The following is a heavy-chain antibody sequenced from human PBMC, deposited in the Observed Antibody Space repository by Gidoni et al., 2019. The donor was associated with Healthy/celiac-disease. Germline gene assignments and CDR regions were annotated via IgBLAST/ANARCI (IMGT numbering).Heavy chain of an antibody. Sequence: EVQLVESARGLVQPGGSLRLPCAASGFTFSSYEMNWVRQAPGKGLEWVSDNRSSCSTIYYADSVKGRFTSYRDNAKNSLYLQMNSLGAEDTAVYYCARDMGFFGYWGQGTLVTVSS. V-gene: IGHV3-48*03. CDR3: ARDMGFFGY. D-gene: IGHD3-3*01. CDR1: GFTFSSYE. J-gene: IGHJ4*02. CDR2: NRSSCSTI.